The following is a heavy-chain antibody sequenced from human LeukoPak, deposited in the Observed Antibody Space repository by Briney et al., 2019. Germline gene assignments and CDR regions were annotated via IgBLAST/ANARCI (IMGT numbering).Heavy chain of an antibody. Sequence: GGSLRLSCAASGFTFSSYGMHWVRQAPGKGLEWVAVIWYDGSNKYYADSVKGRFTISRDNSKNTLYLQMNSLRAEDTAVYYCARDPLYCSSTSCYEISNWFDPWGQGTLVTVSS. J-gene: IGHJ5*02. D-gene: IGHD2-2*01. CDR3: ARDPLYCSSTSCYEISNWFDP. CDR1: GFTFSSYG. CDR2: IWYDGSNK. V-gene: IGHV3-33*01.